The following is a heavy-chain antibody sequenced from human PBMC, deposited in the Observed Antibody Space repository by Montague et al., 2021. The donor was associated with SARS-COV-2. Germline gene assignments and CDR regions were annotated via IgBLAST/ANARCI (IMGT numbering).Heavy chain of an antibody. CDR2: ISPSSSSI. J-gene: IGHJ6*02. CDR1: GFTFNNYN. D-gene: IGHD3-10*01. V-gene: IGHV3-48*02. CDR3: ARDRPLVRGIFPYSYGMDA. Sequence: SLRLSCAASGFTFNNYNMNWVRQAPGKGLEWVSYISPSSSSIYYTDSVKGRFTISRDNAKNSLYLQMNSLRDEDTAVYYCARDRPLVRGIFPYSYGMDAWGQGTTVTVSS.